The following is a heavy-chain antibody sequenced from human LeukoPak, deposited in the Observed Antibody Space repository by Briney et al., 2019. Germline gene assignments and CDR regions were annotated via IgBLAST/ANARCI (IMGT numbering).Heavy chain of an antibody. CDR3: ARAGAYGDLIFDY. V-gene: IGHV3-21*01. D-gene: IGHD4-17*01. CDR2: ISSSSSYI. J-gene: IGHJ4*02. CDR1: GFTFSNYG. Sequence: GGSLRLSCAASGFTFSNYGMHWVRQAPGKGLEWVSSISSSSSYIYYADSVKGRFTISRGNAKNSLYLQMNSLRAEDTAVYYWARAGAYGDLIFDYWGQGTLVTVSS.